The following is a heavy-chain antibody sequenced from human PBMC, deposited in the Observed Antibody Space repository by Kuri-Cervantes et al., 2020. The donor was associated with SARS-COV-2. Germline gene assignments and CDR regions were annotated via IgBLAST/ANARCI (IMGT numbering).Heavy chain of an antibody. CDR3: AREIWYSSSLHYFDY. CDR1: GFTFSSYS. V-gene: IGHV3-21*01. J-gene: IGHJ4*02. CDR2: ISSSSSYI. Sequence: GGSLRPSCAASGFTFSSYSMNWVRQAPGKGLEWVSSISSSSSYIYYADSVKGRFTISRDNAKNSLYLQMNSLRAEDTAVYYCAREIWYSSSLHYFDYWGQGTLVTVSS. D-gene: IGHD6-13*01.